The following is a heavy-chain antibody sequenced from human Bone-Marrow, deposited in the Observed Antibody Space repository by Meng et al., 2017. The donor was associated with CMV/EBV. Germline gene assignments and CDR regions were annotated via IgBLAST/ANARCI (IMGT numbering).Heavy chain of an antibody. Sequence: SETLSLTCTVSGGSISSYYWSWIRQPPGKGLEWIGYIYYSGSTNYNPSLKSRVTISVDTSKNQFSLKLSSVTAADTAVYYCARLSYGEHYYYGMDVWGQGKTVTVSS. CDR1: GGSISSYY. V-gene: IGHV4-59*01. D-gene: IGHD4-17*01. J-gene: IGHJ6*02. CDR3: ARLSYGEHYYYGMDV. CDR2: IYYSGST.